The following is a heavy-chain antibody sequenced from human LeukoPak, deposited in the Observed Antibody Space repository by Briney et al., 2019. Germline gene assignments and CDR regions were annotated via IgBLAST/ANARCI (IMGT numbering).Heavy chain of an antibody. J-gene: IGHJ6*04. CDR2: ISSSGSTI. CDR3: AELGITMIGGV. D-gene: IGHD3-10*02. Sequence: GGSLRLSCAASGFTFDDDGMNWVRQARVKGLEWVSYISSSGSTIYYADSVKGRFTISRDNAKNSLYLQMNSLRAEDTAVYYCAELGITMIGGVWGKGTTVTISS. CDR1: GFTFDDDG. V-gene: IGHV3-48*03.